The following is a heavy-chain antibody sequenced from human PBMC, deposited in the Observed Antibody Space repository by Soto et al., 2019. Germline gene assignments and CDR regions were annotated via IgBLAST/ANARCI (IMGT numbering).Heavy chain of an antibody. CDR1: GFTLSSNY. J-gene: IGHJ5*02. CDR2: IYSGGST. D-gene: IGHD2-8*01. V-gene: IGHV3-53*01. CDR3: ARVVCSADSRDPFDP. Sequence: PVGSLRLSCAASGFTLSSNYMSWVRHAPGKGLEWVSVIYSGGSTYYADSVKGRFTISRDNSKNTLYLQMNSLRAEDTAVYYCARVVCSADSRDPFDPWGQGTLVTVSS.